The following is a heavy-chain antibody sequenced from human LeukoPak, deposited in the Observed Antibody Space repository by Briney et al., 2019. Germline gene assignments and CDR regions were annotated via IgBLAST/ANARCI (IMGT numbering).Heavy chain of an antibody. CDR2: IYTSGST. CDR1: GGSISSGSYY. Sequence: PSETLSLTCTVSGGSISSGSYYWSWIRQPAGKGLEWTGRIYTSGSTNYNPSLKSRVTISVDTSKTQFSLKLSSVTAADTAVYYCARAVDSSGYAGYYFDYWGQGTLVTVSS. CDR3: ARAVDSSGYAGYYFDY. D-gene: IGHD3-22*01. J-gene: IGHJ4*02. V-gene: IGHV4-61*02.